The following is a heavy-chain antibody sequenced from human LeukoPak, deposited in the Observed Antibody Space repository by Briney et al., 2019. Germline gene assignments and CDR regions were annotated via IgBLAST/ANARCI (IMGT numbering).Heavy chain of an antibody. CDR3: ARTTEGGYTSDYFYYYYMDV. V-gene: IGHV4-59*01. J-gene: IGHJ6*03. CDR2: IYYSGST. Sequence: SETLSLTCTVSGGSISSYYWSWIRQPPGKGLEGIGYIYYSGSTNYNRSLKSRVTISVDTSKNQFSLKLRSVTAADTAVYYCARTTEGGYTSDYFYYYYMDVWGKGTTVTISS. D-gene: IGHD5-18*01. CDR1: GGSISSYY.